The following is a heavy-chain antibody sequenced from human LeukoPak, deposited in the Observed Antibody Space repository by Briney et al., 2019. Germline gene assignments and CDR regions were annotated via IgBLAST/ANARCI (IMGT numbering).Heavy chain of an antibody. Sequence: GGSLRLSCAASGFTFSSYEMNWVRQAPGKGLEWVSVIYSGGSTYYADSVKGRFTISRDNSKNTLYLQMNSLRAEDTAVYYCAREGPSAGRAFDIWGQGTMVTVSS. J-gene: IGHJ3*02. V-gene: IGHV3-53*01. CDR1: GFTFSSYE. CDR2: IYSGGST. CDR3: AREGPSAGRAFDI.